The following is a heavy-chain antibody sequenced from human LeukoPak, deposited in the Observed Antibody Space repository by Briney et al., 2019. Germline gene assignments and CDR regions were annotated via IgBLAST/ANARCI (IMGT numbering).Heavy chain of an antibody. Sequence: SETLSLTCAVYGGSFSGYYWSWIRQPPGKGLEWIGEINHSGSTNYNPPLKSRVTISVDTSKNQFSLKLSSVTAADTAVYYCARVGWNDRNFDYWGQGTLVTVSS. J-gene: IGHJ4*02. CDR1: GGSFSGYY. D-gene: IGHD1-1*01. V-gene: IGHV4-34*01. CDR2: INHSGST. CDR3: ARVGWNDRNFDY.